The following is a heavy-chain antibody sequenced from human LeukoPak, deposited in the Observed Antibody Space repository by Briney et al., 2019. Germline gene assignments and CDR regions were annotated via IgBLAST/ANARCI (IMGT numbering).Heavy chain of an antibody. Sequence: PGGSLRLSCAASGFPFRTHSMSWVRQAPGKGLEWVANIKRDGSEKYYVDSVKGRFTISRDNAKNSLDPQMNSLRAEDTAVYYCAKRGYTYGPLDAIDVWGQGTVVTVSS. CDR3: AKRGYTYGPLDAIDV. CDR1: GFPFRTHS. V-gene: IGHV3-7*03. CDR2: IKRDGSEK. J-gene: IGHJ3*01. D-gene: IGHD5-18*01.